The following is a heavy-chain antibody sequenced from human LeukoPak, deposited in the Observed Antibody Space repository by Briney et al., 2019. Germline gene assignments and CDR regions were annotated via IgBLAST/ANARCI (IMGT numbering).Heavy chain of an antibody. CDR2: IKSKAGGGTP. Sequence: GRSLRLSCAASGFTFIDAWMSWVRQAPGKGLEWVGRIKSKAGGGTPDYAAPVKGRFTISRDDSQNTLYVQMDSLTTDDTAVYYRATIRDSSSWAFDYWGQGTLVTVSS. D-gene: IGHD6-13*01. CDR1: GFTFIDAW. J-gene: IGHJ4*02. V-gene: IGHV3-15*01. CDR3: ATIRDSSSWAFDY.